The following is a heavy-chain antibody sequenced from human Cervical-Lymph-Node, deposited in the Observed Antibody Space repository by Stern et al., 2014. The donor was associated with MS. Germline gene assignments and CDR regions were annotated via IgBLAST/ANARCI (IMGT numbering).Heavy chain of an antibody. Sequence: EVQLVESGGGLVQPGGSLRLSCTASGFTFSSYWMYWVRQAPGKGLEWVANIKQDGSEKHYVDSVKGRFTISRDNAKNSLYLQMNSLRIEDTAVYYCAGLDRGVDYWGQGTLVTVSS. D-gene: IGHD5-12*01. CDR1: GFTFSSYW. V-gene: IGHV3-7*01. CDR2: IKQDGSEK. J-gene: IGHJ4*02. CDR3: AGLDRGVDY.